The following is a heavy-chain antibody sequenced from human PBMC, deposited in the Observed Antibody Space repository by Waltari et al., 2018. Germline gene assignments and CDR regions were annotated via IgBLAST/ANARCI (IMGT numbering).Heavy chain of an antibody. CDR1: GFTFDDYD. V-gene: IGHV3-9*01. CDR2: ISWDSGSI. CDR3: ASQLTPHYYDSSGYPIDY. J-gene: IGHJ4*02. Sequence: EVQLVESGGGLVQPGRSLRLSCAASGFTFDDYDMHWVRQAPGKGLEWVSGISWDSGSIGYADSVKGRFTISRDNAKNSLYLQMNSLRAEDTALYYCASQLTPHYYDSSGYPIDYWGQGTLVTVSS. D-gene: IGHD3-22*01.